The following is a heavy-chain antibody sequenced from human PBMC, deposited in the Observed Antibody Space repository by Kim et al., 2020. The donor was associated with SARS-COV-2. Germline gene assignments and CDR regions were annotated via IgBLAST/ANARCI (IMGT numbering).Heavy chain of an antibody. CDR1: GGSISSYY. CDR2: IYYSGST. D-gene: IGHD2-2*01. CDR3: ARTGPMYQLLPFDY. J-gene: IGHJ4*02. Sequence: SETLSLTCTVSGGSISSYYWSWIRQPPGKGLEWIGYIYYSGSTNYNPSLKSRVTISVDTSKNQFSLQLSSVTAADTAVYYCARTGPMYQLLPFDYWGQGTLVTVSS. V-gene: IGHV4-59*13.